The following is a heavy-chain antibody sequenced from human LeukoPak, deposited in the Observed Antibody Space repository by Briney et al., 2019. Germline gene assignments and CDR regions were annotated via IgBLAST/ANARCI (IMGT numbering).Heavy chain of an antibody. CDR2: MNPNSGNT. CDR1: GYTFTSYD. CDR3: ARGGIPYYYYYYGMDV. V-gene: IGHV1-8*01. Sequence: ASVKVSCKASGYTFTSYDINWVRQATGQGLEWMGWMNPNSGNTGYAQKFQGRVTMTRNTSISTAYMELSSLRSEDTVVYYCARGGIPYYYYYYGMDVWGQGTTVTVSS. J-gene: IGHJ6*02. D-gene: IGHD2-21*01.